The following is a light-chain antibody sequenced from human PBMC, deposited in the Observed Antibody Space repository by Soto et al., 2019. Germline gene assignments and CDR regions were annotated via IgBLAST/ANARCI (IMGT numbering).Light chain of an antibody. J-gene: IGKJ1*01. Sequence: EIVLTRSPGTLSLSPGERATLSCRASQSVSSSYLAWYQQKPGQAPRLLIYGASSRATGIPDRFSGSGSGTDFTLTISRLEPEDFAVYYCKQYGSSRWTFGQGTKVDIK. CDR2: GAS. V-gene: IGKV3-20*01. CDR1: QSVSSSY. CDR3: KQYGSSRWT.